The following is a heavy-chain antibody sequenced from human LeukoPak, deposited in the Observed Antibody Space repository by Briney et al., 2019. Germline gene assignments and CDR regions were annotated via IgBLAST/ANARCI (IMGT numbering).Heavy chain of an antibody. J-gene: IGHJ5*02. CDR2: IYYSGST. V-gene: IGHV4-59*11. CDR3: ARLYDSSGYTNWLDP. CDR1: GGSISSHY. Sequence: SETLSLTCTVSGGSISSHYWSWIRQPPGKGLEWLGYIYYSGSTKYNPSLKSRVTISVDTSENQFSLKLSSVTAADTAVYYCARLYDSSGYTNWLDPWGQGTLVTVSS. D-gene: IGHD3-22*01.